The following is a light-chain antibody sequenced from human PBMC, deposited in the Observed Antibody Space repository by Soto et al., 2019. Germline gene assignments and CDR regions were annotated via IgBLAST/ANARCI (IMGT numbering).Light chain of an antibody. Sequence: QSVLTQPPSVSAAPGQKVTISCSGSSSNIGNNYVSWYQQLPGTAPKLLIYDNSKRPSGIPDRFSGSKSGASATLGITGLQTGDEADYYCGTWDSSLSDPVFGGGTKVTVL. CDR3: GTWDSSLSDPV. CDR2: DNS. CDR1: SSNIGNNY. J-gene: IGLJ2*01. V-gene: IGLV1-51*01.